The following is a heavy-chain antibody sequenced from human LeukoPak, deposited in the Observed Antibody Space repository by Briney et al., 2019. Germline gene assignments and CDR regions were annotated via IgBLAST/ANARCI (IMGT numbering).Heavy chain of an antibody. Sequence: GASVKVSCKASGYIFTGYYMHWVRQAPGQGLEWMGWINPNSGDTNYAQKFQGRVTMTRDTSISTAYMELSSLRSDDTAVYYCARPARDYYSSSIDYWGQGTLVIVSS. D-gene: IGHD6-6*01. V-gene: IGHV1-2*02. J-gene: IGHJ4*02. CDR1: GYIFTGYY. CDR2: INPNSGDT. CDR3: ARPARDYYSSSIDY.